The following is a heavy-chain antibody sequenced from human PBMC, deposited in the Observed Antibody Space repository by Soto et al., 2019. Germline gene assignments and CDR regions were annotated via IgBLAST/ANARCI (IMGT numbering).Heavy chain of an antibody. CDR3: AKVRVRVGATQKVFDY. Sequence: PGGSLRLSCAASGFTFSSYAMSWVRQAPGKGLEWVSAISGSGVSTYYADSVKGRFTISRDNSKNTLYLQMNSLRAEDTAVYYCAKVRVRVGATQKVFDYWGQGKLVXV. CDR2: ISGSGVST. CDR1: GFTFSSYA. D-gene: IGHD1-26*01. V-gene: IGHV3-23*01. J-gene: IGHJ4*02.